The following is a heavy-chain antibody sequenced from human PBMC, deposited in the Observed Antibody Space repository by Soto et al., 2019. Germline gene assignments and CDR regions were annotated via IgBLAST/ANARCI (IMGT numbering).Heavy chain of an antibody. D-gene: IGHD6-6*01. CDR1: GFTFSSNA. CDR3: AKSSSSSSGYKDYYYYGMDV. V-gene: IGHV3-23*01. J-gene: IGHJ6*02. Sequence: PGGSLRLSCAASGFTFSSNAMSWVRQAPGKGLEWVTAISGSGYSTYYADSVKGRFTISRDNSKNTLYLQMNSLRAEDTAVYYCAKSSSSSSGYKDYYYYGMDVWGQGTTVTVSS. CDR2: ISGSGYST.